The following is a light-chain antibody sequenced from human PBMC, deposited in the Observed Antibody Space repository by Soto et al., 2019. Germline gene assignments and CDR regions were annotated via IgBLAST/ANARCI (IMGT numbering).Light chain of an antibody. J-gene: IGKJ1*01. V-gene: IGKV3-20*01. CDR2: DVS. Sequence: EIVLTQSPATLSLSPGVRATLSCRASQSVSSSYLAWYQQKPGQAPRLLIYDVSSRATGIPDRFSGSGSGTDFTLTINRLEPEDFAVYYCQHYSSSLWSFGQGTKVDIK. CDR1: QSVSSSY. CDR3: QHYSSSLWS.